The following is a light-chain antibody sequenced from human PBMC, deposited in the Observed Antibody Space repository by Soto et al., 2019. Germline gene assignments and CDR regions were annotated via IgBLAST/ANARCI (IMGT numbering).Light chain of an antibody. J-gene: IGLJ2*01. V-gene: IGLV3-1*01. CDR1: KLGDKY. Sequence: SSELTQAPSVSVSPGQTGSITCSGDKLGDKYASWYQQKPGQSPVLVIYQDNNRPSGIPERFSGSNSGTTATLTISGTQAMDEADYYCQAWDSNTAIFGGGTKLTVL. CDR2: QDN. CDR3: QAWDSNTAI.